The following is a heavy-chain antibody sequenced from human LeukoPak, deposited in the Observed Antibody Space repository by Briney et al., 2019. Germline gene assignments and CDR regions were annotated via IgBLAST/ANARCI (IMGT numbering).Heavy chain of an antibody. CDR2: IYHSGST. CDR3: ARVGSSGWYFHYFDY. Sequence: PSETLSLTCAVSGGSISSSNWWSWVRQPPGKGLEWIGEIYHSGSTNYNPSLKSRVTISVDKSKNQFSLKLSSVTAADTAVYYCARVGSSGWYFHYFDYWGQGTLVTVSS. D-gene: IGHD6-19*01. J-gene: IGHJ4*02. V-gene: IGHV4-4*02. CDR1: GGSISSSNW.